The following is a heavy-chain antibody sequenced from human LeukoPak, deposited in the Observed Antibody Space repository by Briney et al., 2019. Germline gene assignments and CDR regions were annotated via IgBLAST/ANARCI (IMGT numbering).Heavy chain of an antibody. CDR1: GGTFSSYA. V-gene: IGHV1-69*13. CDR3: ARGTGSSGWYYLADY. Sequence: GASVKVSCKASGGTFSSYAISWVRQAPGQGLEWMGGIIPIFGTANYAQKFQGRVTITADESTSTAYMELSSLRSEDTAVYYCARGTGSSGWYYLADYWGQGTLVTVSS. D-gene: IGHD6-19*01. J-gene: IGHJ4*02. CDR2: IIPIFGTA.